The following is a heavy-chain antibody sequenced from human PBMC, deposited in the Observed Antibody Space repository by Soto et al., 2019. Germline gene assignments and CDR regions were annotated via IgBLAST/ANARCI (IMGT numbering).Heavy chain of an antibody. CDR1: GFTFSSYW. J-gene: IGHJ5*02. CDR2: INSDGSST. V-gene: IGHV3-74*01. Sequence: GGSLRLSCAASGFTFSSYWMHWVRQAPGKGLVWVSRINSDGSSTSYADSVKGRFTISRDNAKNTLYLQMNSLRAEDTAVYYCARDPAGWYREAYNWFDPWGQGTLVTVSS. D-gene: IGHD6-19*01. CDR3: ARDPAGWYREAYNWFDP.